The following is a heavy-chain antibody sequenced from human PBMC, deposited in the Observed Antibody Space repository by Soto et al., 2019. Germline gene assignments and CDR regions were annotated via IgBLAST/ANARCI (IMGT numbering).Heavy chain of an antibody. V-gene: IGHV3-23*01. CDR3: PRLGRGSHYDY. D-gene: IGHD1-26*01. Sequence: EVQLLESGGGLVQPGGSLRLSCAASGFTFSSYAMRWVRQASGKGLEWVSAISGSGDSTYYADSVKGRFIISRDNSKNTLYLPMNSQRAEETAVYYCPRLGRGSHYDYCGQGTLVTGAS. CDR1: GFTFSSYA. J-gene: IGHJ4*02. CDR2: ISGSGDST.